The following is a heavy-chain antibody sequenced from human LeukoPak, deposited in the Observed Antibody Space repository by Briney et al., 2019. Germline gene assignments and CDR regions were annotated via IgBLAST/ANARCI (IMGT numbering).Heavy chain of an antibody. CDR2: ITANARSK. CDR1: GFTFSDYT. V-gene: IGHV3-64*02. J-gene: IGHJ6*03. Sequence: GGSLRLSCAGSGFTFSDYTMHWVRQGPGKGLEYVSAITANARSKYHADSVRGRFTISRDNSKDMLYLQMGSLRPEDTAVYYCARGPSSYFYMDVWGKGTTVTISS. CDR3: ARGPSSYFYMDV.